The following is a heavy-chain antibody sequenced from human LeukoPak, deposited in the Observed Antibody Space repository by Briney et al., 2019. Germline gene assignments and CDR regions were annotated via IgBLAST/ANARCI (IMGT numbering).Heavy chain of an antibody. CDR2: IKQDGSEK. D-gene: IGHD2-2*01. CDR3: ARDRCSSTSCYDRPLDY. J-gene: IGHJ4*02. Sequence: GGSLRLSCVAPGFTFSSYWMSWVRQAPGKGLEWVANIKQDGSEKYYVDSVKGRFTISRDNAKNSLYLQMNSLRAEDTAVYYCARDRCSSTSCYDRPLDYWGQGTLVTVSS. CDR1: GFTFSSYW. V-gene: IGHV3-7*03.